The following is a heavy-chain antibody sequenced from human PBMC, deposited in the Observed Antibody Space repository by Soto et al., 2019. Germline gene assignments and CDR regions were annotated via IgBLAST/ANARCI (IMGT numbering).Heavy chain of an antibody. Sequence: QVQLVESGGGVVKLGTSLRLSCVGSGFTFRSYVIHWVRQAPGKGLEWVALTSYDGSNNFYGDSVQGRFTISRHNSRNTVELQMDSRRFEDTALYYCARWGTTGGLDVWGQGTLVSVSS. CDR1: GFTFRSYV. CDR2: TSYDGSNN. J-gene: IGHJ4*02. V-gene: IGHV3-33*05. CDR3: ARWGTTGGLDV. D-gene: IGHD3-16*01.